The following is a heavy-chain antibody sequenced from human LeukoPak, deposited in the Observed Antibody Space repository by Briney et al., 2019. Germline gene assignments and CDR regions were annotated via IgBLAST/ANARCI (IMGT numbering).Heavy chain of an antibody. D-gene: IGHD3-22*01. V-gene: IGHV3-74*01. Sequence: GGSLRLSCAASGFTFSSCWMHWVRQAPGKGLVWVARINSDGSSTSYADSVKGRFTISRDNAKNTLYLQMNSLRVEDTAVYFCGRDGYYYDSSGYVNYWGQGTLVTVSS. CDR3: GRDGYYYDSSGYVNY. CDR1: GFTFSSCW. CDR2: INSDGSST. J-gene: IGHJ4*02.